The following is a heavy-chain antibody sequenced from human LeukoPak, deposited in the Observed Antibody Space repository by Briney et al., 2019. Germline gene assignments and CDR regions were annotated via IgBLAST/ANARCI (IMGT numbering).Heavy chain of an antibody. CDR1: GGSISGSY. Sequence: PSETLSLTCTVSGGSISGSYWNWIRQPPGKGLEWIGYIYYSGGTNYNPPLKSRVTISVDTSKKEFSLKLSSVTAADTAVYYCARDPVDQPYWFFDLWGRGTLVTVSS. J-gene: IGHJ2*01. V-gene: IGHV4-59*01. D-gene: IGHD2-2*01. CDR2: IYYSGGT. CDR3: ARDPVDQPYWFFDL.